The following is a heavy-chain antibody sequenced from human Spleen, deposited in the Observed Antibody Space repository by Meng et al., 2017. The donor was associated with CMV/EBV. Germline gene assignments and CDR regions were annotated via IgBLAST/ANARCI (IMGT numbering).Heavy chain of an antibody. V-gene: IGHV1-2*02. CDR1: GYTLPSYV. D-gene: IGHD3-22*01. CDR3: AIPYYDSSGEHCADGFDI. CDR2: INPNSGGK. J-gene: IGHJ3*02. Sequence: ASVQVSCKASGYTLPSYVINWVRQATGQGLEWMGWINPNSGGKNYVQKFQGRVTMTRDTSISSAYMAPSRLRSDDTDVYYWAIPYYDSSGEHCADGFDIWGQGTMVTVSS.